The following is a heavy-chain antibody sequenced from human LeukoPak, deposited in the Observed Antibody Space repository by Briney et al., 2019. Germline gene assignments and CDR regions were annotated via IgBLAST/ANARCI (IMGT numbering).Heavy chain of an antibody. Sequence: GASVKVSCKASGYTFTSYYMHWVRQAPGQGLEWMGLINPSGGRTTYAQKFQGRVTLTRDMSTSTVYMELSSLRSEDTAVYYCARAGYNFYYYYMDVWGKGTTVTVSS. J-gene: IGHJ6*03. D-gene: IGHD5-24*01. CDR2: INPSGGRT. CDR3: ARAGYNFYYYYMDV. V-gene: IGHV1-46*01. CDR1: GYTFTSYY.